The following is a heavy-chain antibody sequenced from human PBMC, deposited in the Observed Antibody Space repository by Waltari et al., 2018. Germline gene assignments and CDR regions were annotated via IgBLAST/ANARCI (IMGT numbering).Heavy chain of an antibody. CDR2: INPNIGGT. J-gene: IGHJ4*02. CDR3: ASANSGSYHNGFDY. Sequence: QVQLVQSGAEVKKPGASVKVSCKASGYTFTGYYIHWVRQAPGQGLEWMGWINPNIGGTNYAHKFQGRVTMTRDTSISTAYMELSRLRSDDTAVYYCASANSGSYHNGFDYWGQGTLVTVSS. V-gene: IGHV1-2*07. D-gene: IGHD1-26*01. CDR1: GYTFTGYY.